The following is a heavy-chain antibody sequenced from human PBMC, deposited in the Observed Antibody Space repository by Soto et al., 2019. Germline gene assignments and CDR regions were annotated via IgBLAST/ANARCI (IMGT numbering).Heavy chain of an antibody. J-gene: IGHJ4*02. CDR2: INHSGST. V-gene: IGHV4-34*01. CDR1: GGSFSGYY. CDR3: ARARIVVAGTIVDY. Sequence: SETLSLTCAVYGGSFSGYYWSWIRQPPGKGLEWIGEINHSGSTNYNPSLKSRVTISVDTSKNQFSLKLSSVTAADTAVYYCARARIVVAGTIVDYWGQGTLVTVS. D-gene: IGHD6-19*01.